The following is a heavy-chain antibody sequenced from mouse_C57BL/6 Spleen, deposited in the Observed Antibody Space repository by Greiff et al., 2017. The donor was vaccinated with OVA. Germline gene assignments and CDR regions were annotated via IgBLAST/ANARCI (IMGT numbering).Heavy chain of an antibody. D-gene: IGHD1-1*01. CDR3: TGINYYGSRGWYFDV. CDR1: GFTFSNYW. Sequence: DVKLVESGGGLVQPGGSMKLSCVASGFTFSNYWMNWVRQSPEKGLEWVAQIRLKSDNYATHYAESVKGRFTISRDDSKSSVYLQMNNLRAEDTGIYYCTGINYYGSRGWYFDVWGTGTTVTVSS. V-gene: IGHV6-3*01. J-gene: IGHJ1*03. CDR2: IRLKSDNYAT.